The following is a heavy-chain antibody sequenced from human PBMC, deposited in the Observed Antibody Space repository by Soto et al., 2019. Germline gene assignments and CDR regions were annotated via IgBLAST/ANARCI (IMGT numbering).Heavy chain of an antibody. D-gene: IGHD3-22*01. CDR2: IIPIFGTA. V-gene: IGHV1-69*01. CDR1: GGTFSSYA. J-gene: IGHJ4*02. CDR3: ARGSYYYDSSGYYRFDY. Sequence: QVQLVQSGAEVKKPGSSVKVSCKASGGTFSSYAISWVRQAPRQGLEWMGGIIPIFGTANYAQKFQGRVTITADESTSTAYMELSSLRSEDTAVYYCARGSYYYDSSGYYRFDYWGQGTLVTVSS.